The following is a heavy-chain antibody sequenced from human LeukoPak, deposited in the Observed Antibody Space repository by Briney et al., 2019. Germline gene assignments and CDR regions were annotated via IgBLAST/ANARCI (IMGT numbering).Heavy chain of an antibody. D-gene: IGHD3-3*01. J-gene: IGHJ4*02. V-gene: IGHV3-23*01. CDR1: GFTVRSYA. Sequence: GGSLRLSCSASGFTVRSYAMSWVRQAPGKGLEWVSSISGNGGSTYYADSVKGRFAMSRDNSKNTLFLQMNSLRAEDTAVYYCAKDRRAMESSFGYWGQGTLVTVSS. CDR3: AKDRRAMESSFGY. CDR2: ISGNGGST.